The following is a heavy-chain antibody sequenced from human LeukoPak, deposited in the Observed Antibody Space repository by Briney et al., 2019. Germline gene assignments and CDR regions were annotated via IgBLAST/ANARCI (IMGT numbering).Heavy chain of an antibody. CDR2: IKQDGSEK. J-gene: IGHJ4*02. Sequence: GGPLRLSCAASGFTFSSYWMSWVRQAPGKGLEGVANIKQDGSEKYYVHSVKGRFTISRDNAQNSLYLQMNSLRAEDTAVYYCARDRRSQSGLPGGVDYWGQGTLVTVSS. D-gene: IGHD1-26*01. CDR1: GFTFSSYW. V-gene: IGHV3-7*01. CDR3: ARDRRSQSGLPGGVDY.